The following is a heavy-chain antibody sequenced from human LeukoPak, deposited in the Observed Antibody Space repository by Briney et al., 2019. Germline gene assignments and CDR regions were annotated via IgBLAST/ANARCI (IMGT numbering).Heavy chain of an antibody. CDR3: ARPQKGYWLFPQFDY. Sequence: GCSLRLSGSSSGLTFIPYPMHSLHQAPGNGLERVAVTSHDGSKKNYADSVKGRFTISRDNSKNPLFLQMNSLRAEDTAVYYCARPQKGYWLFPQFDYWGQGTLVTVSS. V-gene: IGHV3-30*01. J-gene: IGHJ4*02. CDR2: TSHDGSKK. D-gene: IGHD3-22*01. CDR1: GLTFIPYP.